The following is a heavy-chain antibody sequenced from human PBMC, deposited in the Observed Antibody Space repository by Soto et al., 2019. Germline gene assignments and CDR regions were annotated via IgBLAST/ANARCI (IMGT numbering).Heavy chain of an antibody. CDR1: GDTFNFYS. D-gene: IGHD3-10*01. CDR2: INPILSMS. V-gene: IGHV1-69*02. Sequence: QVQLVQSGAEVKKPGSSVRVSCKASGDTFNFYSINWVRQAPGLGLEWMGRINPILSMSNDAQRFQGRVTMTADKSTSTAYMELSSLRSEDTAMYYCASSYGSGYRAFDSWGQGALVTVSS. CDR3: ASSYGSGYRAFDS. J-gene: IGHJ4*02.